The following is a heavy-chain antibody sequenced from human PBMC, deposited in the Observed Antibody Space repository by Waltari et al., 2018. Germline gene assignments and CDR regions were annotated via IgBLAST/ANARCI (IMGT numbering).Heavy chain of an antibody. J-gene: IGHJ6*02. CDR3: ARDYCDRTYCHGMDV. V-gene: IGHV3-30*04. D-gene: IGHD2-21*01. Sequence: QVQLVESGGGVVQPGRSLRLSCAASEFTFSSYAMHWVRQAPGKGLEWGAVISYNGRNIYYVDSVKGRFTISRDNSKKTMYLQMNSLRAEDTAVYYCARDYCDRTYCHGMDVWGQGTTVTVSS. CDR2: ISYNGRNI. CDR1: EFTFSSYA.